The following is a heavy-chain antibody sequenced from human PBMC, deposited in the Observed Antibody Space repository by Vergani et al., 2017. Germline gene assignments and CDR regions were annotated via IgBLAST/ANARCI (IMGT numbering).Heavy chain of an antibody. Sequence: EVELVQSGPEMRKPGESLKISCKGSEYSFGNYWIGWVRQMPGKGLEWMGIIYPADPATRYSPSFQGQVTISAAKSISTACLQWDSLKASDTALYYCARHTTYTDSWGQGTLVTVSS. V-gene: IGHV5-51*01. CDR1: EYSFGNYW. CDR2: IYPADPAT. J-gene: IGHJ4*02. CDR3: ARHTTYTDS. D-gene: IGHD1-1*01.